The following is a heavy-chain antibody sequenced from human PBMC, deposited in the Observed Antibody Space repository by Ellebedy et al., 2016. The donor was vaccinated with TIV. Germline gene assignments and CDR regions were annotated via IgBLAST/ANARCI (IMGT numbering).Heavy chain of an antibody. J-gene: IGHJ4*02. CDR2: IYYSGST. D-gene: IGHD3-22*01. CDR1: GGSISSYY. CDR3: ARVNYYDSSGYLLEPYYFDY. V-gene: IGHV4-59*01. Sequence: MPSETLSLTCTVSGGSISSYYWSWIRQPPGKGLEWIGYIYYSGSTNYNPSLKSRVTISVDTSKNQFSLKLSSVTAADTAVYYCARVNYYDSSGYLLEPYYFDYWGQGTLVTVSS.